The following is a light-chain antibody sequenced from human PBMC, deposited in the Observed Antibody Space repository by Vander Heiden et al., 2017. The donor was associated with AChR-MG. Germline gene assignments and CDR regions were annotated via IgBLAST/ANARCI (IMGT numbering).Light chain of an antibody. V-gene: IGKV1-39*01. CDR3: QQSQTTPYT. Sequence: DIQMTQSPSSLSASVGDRVTITCRTSQSVNIYFNWYQQKPGKAPKLLIYHASRLQSGVPSRFSGSGSGTDFSLTISRLQFEDFATYYCQQSQTTPYTFGQGTKLEFK. J-gene: IGKJ2*01. CDR2: HAS. CDR1: QSVNIY.